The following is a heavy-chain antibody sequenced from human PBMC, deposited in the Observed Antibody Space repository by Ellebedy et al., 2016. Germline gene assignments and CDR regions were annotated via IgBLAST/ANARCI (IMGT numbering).Heavy chain of an antibody. Sequence: GESLKISXAASGFTFSTYDMSWVRQAPGKGLEWVTGISKSDGATYYADSVKGRFTISRDDSKNTLYLQMNSLRAEDTAIYYCARGYDTTMGMYFDYWGQGTLVTVSS. CDR3: ARGYDTTMGMYFDY. CDR1: GFTFSTYD. D-gene: IGHD5-18*01. J-gene: IGHJ4*02. V-gene: IGHV3-23*01. CDR2: ISKSDGAT.